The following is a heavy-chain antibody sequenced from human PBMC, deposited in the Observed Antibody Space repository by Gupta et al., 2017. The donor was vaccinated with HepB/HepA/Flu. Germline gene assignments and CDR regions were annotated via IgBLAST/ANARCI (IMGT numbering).Heavy chain of an antibody. CDR2: ISYDGSNK. V-gene: IGHV3-30*18. Sequence: QVPLVESGGGVVQPGRSLSLPCAASGFTFISYGMPWVRQAPDKGLELVAVISYDGSNKYYADAVKGRVTIARDNSKNTLYLQMNRLRAEDTAVYYCAKDRGGNFQTFDAWGQGTLVTVSS. CDR1: GFTFISYG. CDR3: AKDRGGNFQTFDA. J-gene: IGHJ4*02. D-gene: IGHD2-15*01.